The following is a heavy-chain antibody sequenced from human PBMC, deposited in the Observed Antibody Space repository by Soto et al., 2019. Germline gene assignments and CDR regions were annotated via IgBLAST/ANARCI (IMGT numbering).Heavy chain of an antibody. Sequence: EVQLLESGGGLVQPGGSLRLSCAASGFGFSNYAMNWVRQAPGKGLEWVSAISGSGSGDGTYYADSVKGRFTISRDSSKNTLFLQMSSLRAADTAVYYCAKGLSGRYYTLFDNWGQGVLVTVSS. V-gene: IGHV3-23*01. CDR2: ISGSGSGDGT. CDR3: AKGLSGRYYTLFDN. J-gene: IGHJ4*02. CDR1: GFGFSNYA. D-gene: IGHD3-10*01.